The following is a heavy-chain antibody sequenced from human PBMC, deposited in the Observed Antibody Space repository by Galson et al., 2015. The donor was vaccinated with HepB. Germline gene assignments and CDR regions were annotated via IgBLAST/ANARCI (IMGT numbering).Heavy chain of an antibody. CDR2: IWYDGTNI. CDR1: GFDFTSYG. CDR3: ARVPDYGAVFDY. J-gene: IGHJ4*02. V-gene: IGHV3-33*01. Sequence: SLRLSCAASGFDFTSYGMHWVRQTAGKGLEWVANIWYDGTNINYIDSVKGRFTVSRDNSRKTLYLQMNNLRAEDTAVYYCARVPDYGAVFDYWGQGTLVTVSS. D-gene: IGHD4-17*01.